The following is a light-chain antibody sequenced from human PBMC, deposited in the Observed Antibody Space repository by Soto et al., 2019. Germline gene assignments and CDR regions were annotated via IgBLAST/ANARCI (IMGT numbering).Light chain of an antibody. CDR1: SSDVGSYNL. CDR2: EVS. Sequence: QSVLTQPASVSGSPGQSITISCTGTSSDVGSYNLVSWYQQHPGKAPKLMIYEVSKRPSGVSNRFSGSKSGNTASLTISGLQAEDEADYYCCSYAGPPYVVGTGTKVTVL. J-gene: IGLJ1*01. V-gene: IGLV2-23*02. CDR3: CSYAGPPYV.